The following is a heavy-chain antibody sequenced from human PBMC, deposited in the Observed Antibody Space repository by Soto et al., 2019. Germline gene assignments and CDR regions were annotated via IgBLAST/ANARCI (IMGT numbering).Heavy chain of an antibody. V-gene: IGHV1-69*13. J-gene: IGHJ4*02. CDR1: GGTFSSYA. CDR3: ARLTAMGFFDY. Sequence: VASVKVSCKASGGTFSSYAISWVRQAPGQGLEWMGGIIPIFGTANYAQKFQGRVTITADESTSTAYMELSSLRSEDTAVYYCARLTAMGFFDYWGQGTLVTVSS. CDR2: IIPIFGTA. D-gene: IGHD5-18*01.